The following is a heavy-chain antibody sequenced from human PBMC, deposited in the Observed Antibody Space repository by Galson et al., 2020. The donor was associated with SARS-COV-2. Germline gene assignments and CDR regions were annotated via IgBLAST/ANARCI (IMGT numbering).Heavy chain of an antibody. J-gene: IGHJ4*02. Sequence: ASETLSLTCAVSGDFISFGGYYWSWIRQPPGKGLEWIGYISHSGSSYYNPSLKSRVAISLDESKDQFSLKLSSLTAADTAVYYCARATYYYDTSAYSPKYYFDYWGQGALVTVSS. CDR3: ARATYYYDTSAYSPKYYFDY. D-gene: IGHD3-22*01. CDR1: GDFISFGGYY. CDR2: ISHSGSS. V-gene: IGHV4-30-2*01.